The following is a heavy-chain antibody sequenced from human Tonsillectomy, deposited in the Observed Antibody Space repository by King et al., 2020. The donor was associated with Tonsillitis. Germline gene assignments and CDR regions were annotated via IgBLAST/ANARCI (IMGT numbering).Heavy chain of an antibody. V-gene: IGHV3-30*02. CDR2: IRYDGSNK. Sequence: VQLVESGGGVVQPGGSLRLSCAASGFTFSSYGMHWVRQAPGKGLEWVAFIRYDGSNKYYADSVKGRFTISRDNSKNTLYLQMNSLRAEDTAVYYCSLAAAGDTDYWGQGTLVTVSS. CDR3: SLAAAGDTDY. CDR1: GFTFSSYG. J-gene: IGHJ4*02. D-gene: IGHD6-13*01.